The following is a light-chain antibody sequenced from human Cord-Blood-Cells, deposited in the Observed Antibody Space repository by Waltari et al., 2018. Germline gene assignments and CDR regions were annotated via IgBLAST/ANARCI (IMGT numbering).Light chain of an antibody. V-gene: IGLV2-8*01. Sequence: QSALTHPPPASGPPGQSVTISCTGTSSDVGGYNYVSWYQQHPGKAPKLMIYEVSKRPSGVPDRFSGSKSGNTASLTVSGLQAEDEADYYCSSYAGSNNLVFGGGTKLTVL. J-gene: IGLJ2*01. CDR2: EVS. CDR3: SSYAGSNNLV. CDR1: SSDVGGYNY.